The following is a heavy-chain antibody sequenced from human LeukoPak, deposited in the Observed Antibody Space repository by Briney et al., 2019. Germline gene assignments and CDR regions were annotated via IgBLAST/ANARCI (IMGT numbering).Heavy chain of an antibody. CDR3: AMTLGYCSGGSSYWAAFDI. D-gene: IGHD2-15*01. J-gene: IGHJ3*02. V-gene: IGHV4-39*01. Sequence: PSETLSLTCTVCGGSISSSSYYSGWIRQPPGKGLEWIGTIYYSGSTYYNPSLKSRVTISVDTSKNQFSLNLSSVTAADTAVYYCAMTLGYCSGGSSYWAAFDIWGQGTMVTVSS. CDR1: GGSISSSSYY. CDR2: IYYSGST.